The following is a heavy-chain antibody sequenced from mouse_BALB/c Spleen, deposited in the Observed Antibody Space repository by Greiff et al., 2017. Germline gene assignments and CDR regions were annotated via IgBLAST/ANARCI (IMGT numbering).Heavy chain of an antibody. D-gene: IGHD2-3*01. J-gene: IGHJ2*01. CDR1: GFSLTSYC. CDR2: IWAGGST. CDR3: ARDRDGYYEVDY. V-gene: IGHV2-9*02. Sequence: QVQLQQSGPGLVAPSQSLSITCTVSGFSLTSYCVHWVRQLPGKGLEWLGVIWAGGSTNYNSALMSRLSISKDNSNSHVFLKMNSLQTDDTAMYYCARDRDGYYEVDYWGQGTTLTVSS.